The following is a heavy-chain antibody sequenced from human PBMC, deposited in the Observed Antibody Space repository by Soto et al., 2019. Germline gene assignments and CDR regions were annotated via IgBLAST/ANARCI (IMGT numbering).Heavy chain of an antibody. CDR3: AREEDYGDYPAY. D-gene: IGHD4-17*01. J-gene: IGHJ4*02. CDR2: IYYSGST. Sequence: QVQLQESGPGLVKPSQTLSLTCTVSGGSISSGGYYWSWIRQNPGEGLEWIGYIYYSGSTYYNPSLKSRVTISVDTSKNQFSLKLSSVTAADTAVYYCAREEDYGDYPAYWGQGTLVTVSS. V-gene: IGHV4-31*03. CDR1: GGSISSGGYY.